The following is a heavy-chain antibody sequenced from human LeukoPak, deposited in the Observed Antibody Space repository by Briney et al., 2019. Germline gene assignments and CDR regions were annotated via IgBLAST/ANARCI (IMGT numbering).Heavy chain of an antibody. CDR1: GYTFTGYY. J-gene: IGHJ3*02. CDR3: AISRQWLADDAFDI. Sequence: ASVKVSCKASGYTFTGYYMHWVRQAPGQGLEWMGRINPNSGGTNYAQKFQGRVTMTRDTSISTAYMELSRLGSDDTAVYYYAISRQWLADDAFDIWGQGTMVTVSS. CDR2: INPNSGGT. D-gene: IGHD5-12*01. V-gene: IGHV1-2*06.